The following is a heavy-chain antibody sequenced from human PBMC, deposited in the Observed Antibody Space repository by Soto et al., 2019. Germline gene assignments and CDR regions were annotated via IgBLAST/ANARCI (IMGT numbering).Heavy chain of an antibody. V-gene: IGHV1-18*01. J-gene: IGHJ4*02. CDR1: GYTFTSYG. CDR2: ISAYNGNT. CDR3: ARDLSIAAAGTFFDY. D-gene: IGHD6-13*01. Sequence: ASVKVSCKASGYTFTSYGISWVRQAPGQGLEWMGWISAYNGNTNYAQKLQGRVTMTTDTSTSTAYMELRSLRSNDTAVYYCARDLSIAAAGTFFDYWGQGTLVTSPQ.